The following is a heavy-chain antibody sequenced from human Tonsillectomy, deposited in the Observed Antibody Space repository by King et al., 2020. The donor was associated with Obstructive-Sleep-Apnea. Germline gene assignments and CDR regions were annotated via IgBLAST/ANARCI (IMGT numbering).Heavy chain of an antibody. D-gene: IGHD6-13*01. CDR3: ARRDYSSPTDWYFDL. V-gene: IGHV4-59*08. Sequence: QLQESGPGLVKPSETLSLTCTVSGGSISPYFWSWIRQPPGKGLEWIGYVYYSGSTHYNPSLKSRVTFSVDSSKNQFSLKLSSVTAADTAVYYCARRDYSSPTDWYFDLWGRGTLVTVSS. CDR2: VYYSGST. J-gene: IGHJ2*01. CDR1: GGSISPYF.